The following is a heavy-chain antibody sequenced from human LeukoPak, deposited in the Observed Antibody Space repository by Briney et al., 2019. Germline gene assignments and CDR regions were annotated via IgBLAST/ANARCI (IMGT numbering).Heavy chain of an antibody. CDR3: ARGRGPTASLGY. V-gene: IGHV4-59*01. Sequence: SETLSLTYTISGDSISSYYWSWLRQPPGKGLEWIGYIYFSGSTDYNPSRKSRVSISVDTSKNQFSLKLTSLTAADTAIYYCARGRGPTASLGYWGQGTLVTVSS. D-gene: IGHD7-27*01. CDR1: GDSISSYY. CDR2: IYFSGST. J-gene: IGHJ4*02.